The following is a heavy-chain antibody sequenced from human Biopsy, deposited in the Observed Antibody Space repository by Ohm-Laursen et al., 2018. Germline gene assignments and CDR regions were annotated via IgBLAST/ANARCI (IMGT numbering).Heavy chain of an antibody. Sequence: GASVKVSCKASGGSFSDYGLSWVRQAPGRGLEWMGRVIPISNTANYAQNFQDRLTITADRSTNTAYMELNSLRSEDTAVYFCATLTEDYGASPDSWDQGTLVVVSS. CDR2: VIPISNTA. D-gene: IGHD4-17*01. CDR1: GGSFSDYG. V-gene: IGHV1-69*06. J-gene: IGHJ4*02. CDR3: ATLTEDYGASPDS.